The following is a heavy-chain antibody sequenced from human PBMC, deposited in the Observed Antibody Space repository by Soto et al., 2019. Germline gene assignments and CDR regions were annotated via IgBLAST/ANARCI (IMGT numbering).Heavy chain of an antibody. CDR1: GVSVSSDY. CDR3: ARGAGYCSGGSCYGRDWFDP. V-gene: IGHV3-53*01. J-gene: IGHJ5*02. CDR2: IYVGVTT. D-gene: IGHD2-15*01. Sequence: GGSLRLSCAASGVSVSSDYMTWVRQAPGKGLEWVSVIYVGVTTSYAESVKGRFIVSRDNSKNTLYLQMNSLRVEDTAVYYCARGAGYCSGGSCYGRDWFDPRCEGVLVTVSS.